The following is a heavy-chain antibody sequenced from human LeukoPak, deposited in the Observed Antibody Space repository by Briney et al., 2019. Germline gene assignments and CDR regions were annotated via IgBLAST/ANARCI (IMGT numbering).Heavy chain of an antibody. J-gene: IGHJ4*02. V-gene: IGHV3-53*01. CDR1: GFTVSSNF. CDR3: ARDYVDGGGY. Sequence: GGSLRLSCAASGFTVSSNFMSWVRQAPGKGLEWVTVTYSGDNTYYADSVKGRFTISRDSSKNTLSLQMNSLRAEDTAMYYCARDYVDGGGYWGQGTLVTVSS. CDR2: TYSGDNT. D-gene: IGHD3-16*01.